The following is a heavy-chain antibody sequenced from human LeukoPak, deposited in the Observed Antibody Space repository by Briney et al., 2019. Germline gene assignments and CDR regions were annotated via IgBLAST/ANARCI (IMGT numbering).Heavy chain of an antibody. CDR1: GGSFSGYY. CDR3: AREVIQLLDY. V-gene: IGHV4-34*01. Sequence: SETLSLTCAVYGGSFSGYYWSWIRQPPGKGLEWIGEINHSGSTNYNPSLKSRVTMSVDTSKNQFSLKLSSVTAADTAVYYCAREVIQLLDYWGQGTLVTVSS. D-gene: IGHD5-18*01. J-gene: IGHJ4*02. CDR2: INHSGST.